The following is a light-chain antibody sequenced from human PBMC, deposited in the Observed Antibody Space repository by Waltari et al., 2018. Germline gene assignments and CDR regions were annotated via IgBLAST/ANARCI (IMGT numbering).Light chain of an antibody. CDR3: QLRSNWPGT. CDR2: DAS. V-gene: IGKV3-11*01. Sequence: EIVLTQSPATLSLSPGERATLSCRASQSVSSYLAWYQPNHGQAPRLLIYDASNRATGIQARFSGSGSGTDFTLTISSLEPEDFAVYYCQLRSNWPGTLGQGTKLEI. J-gene: IGKJ2*01. CDR1: QSVSSY.